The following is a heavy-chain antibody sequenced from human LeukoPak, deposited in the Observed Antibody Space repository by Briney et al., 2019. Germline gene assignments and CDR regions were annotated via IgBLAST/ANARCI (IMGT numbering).Heavy chain of an antibody. D-gene: IGHD3-10*01. CDR1: GFTFSSYE. CDR2: ISSSGSTI. CDR3: SRARGGRFSDMDV. V-gene: IGHV3-48*03. Sequence: GGSLRLSXGASGFTFSSYEMNWVRQAPGKGLEWVSYISSSGSTIYYADSVKDRFTISRDNAKNSLYLQVNSLRAEDTAVYYCSRARGGRFSDMDVWGKGTTVTVSS. J-gene: IGHJ6*03.